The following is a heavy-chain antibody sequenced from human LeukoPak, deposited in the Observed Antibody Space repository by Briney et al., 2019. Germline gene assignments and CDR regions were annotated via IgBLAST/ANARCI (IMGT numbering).Heavy chain of an antibody. J-gene: IGHJ4*02. CDR2: INPNSGGT. Sequence: ASVKVSCKASGYTFTGYYMHWVRQAPGQGLEWMGWINPNSGGTNYAQKFQGRVTTTRDTSISTAYMDLTRLTSDDTAVYYCARVTSSWYYYFDFWGQGTLVSVSS. V-gene: IGHV1-2*02. D-gene: IGHD6-13*01. CDR1: GYTFTGYY. CDR3: ARVTSSWYYYFDF.